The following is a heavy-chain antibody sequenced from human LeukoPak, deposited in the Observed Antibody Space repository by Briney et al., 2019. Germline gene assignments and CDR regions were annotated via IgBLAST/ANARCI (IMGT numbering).Heavy chain of an antibody. CDR3: ARHPLGLDYYYYMDV. Sequence: SETLSLTCTVSGDSISSHYWSWLRQPPGKGLEWVGYIYYSGSTNYNPSLKSRVTISVDTSKNQFSLKLSSVTAADTAVYYCARHPLGLDYYYYMDVWGKGTTVTVSS. CDR1: GDSISSHY. J-gene: IGHJ6*03. CDR2: IYYSGST. D-gene: IGHD3-16*01. V-gene: IGHV4-59*11.